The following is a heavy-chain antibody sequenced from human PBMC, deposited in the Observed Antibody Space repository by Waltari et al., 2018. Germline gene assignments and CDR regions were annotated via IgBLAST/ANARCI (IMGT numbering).Heavy chain of an antibody. D-gene: IGHD6-19*01. V-gene: IGHV3-74*01. CDR1: GFGFSAYW. CDR2: INTDGSDA. CDR3: AFSRGWSSPFGAYDS. J-gene: IGHJ3*02. Sequence: EVQLVESGGDLVQPGGSLRLYCAASGFGFSAYWMHWVRQVPGKGLFWVSHINTDGSDANYADSVKGRFTISRDNAKNSLYLEMSSLRVEDTAVYYCAFSRGWSSPFGAYDSWGQGTRVIVSS.